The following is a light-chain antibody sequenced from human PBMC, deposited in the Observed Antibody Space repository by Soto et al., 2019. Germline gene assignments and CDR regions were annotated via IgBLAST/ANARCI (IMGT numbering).Light chain of an antibody. V-gene: IGKV2-28*01. CDR1: QSLLHSNGYSY. J-gene: IGKJ5*01. Sequence: DIVMTQSPLFLPVTPGEPASISCRSSQSLLHSNGYSYFDWYLQKPGQSPQLLIYLGSNRASGVYDKXSGSGSGTDFTLKISRVEAEDVGVYYCMQALQTPLTFGQGTRLEIK. CDR2: LGS. CDR3: MQALQTPLT.